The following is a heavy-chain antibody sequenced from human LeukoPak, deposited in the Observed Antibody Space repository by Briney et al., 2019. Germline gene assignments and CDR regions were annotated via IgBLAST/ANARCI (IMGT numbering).Heavy chain of an antibody. CDR3: ARARYYDSSGYQMGPYYYYMDV. D-gene: IGHD3-22*01. J-gene: IGHJ6*03. CDR2: INPSGGST. V-gene: IGHV1-46*01. CDR1: GYTFTSYY. Sequence: GASVKVSCKASGYTFTSYYMHWVRQAPGQGLEWMGIINPSGGSTSYAQKFQGRVTMTRDMSTSTVYMELSSLRSEDTAVYYCARARYYDSSGYQMGPYYYYMDVWGKGTTVTVSS.